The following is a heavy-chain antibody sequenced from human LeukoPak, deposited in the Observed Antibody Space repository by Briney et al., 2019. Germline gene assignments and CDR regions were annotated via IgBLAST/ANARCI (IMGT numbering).Heavy chain of an antibody. D-gene: IGHD3-22*01. CDR3: ARTFYDSSGYYQY. CDR1: GGSSSGYY. V-gene: IGHV4-34*01. Sequence: PSETLSLTCAVYGGSSSGYYWSWIRQPPGKGLEWIGEINHSGSTNYNPSLKSRVTISVDTSKNQFSLKLSAVTAADTAVYYCARTFYDSSGYYQYWGQGTLVTVSS. CDR2: INHSGST. J-gene: IGHJ4*02.